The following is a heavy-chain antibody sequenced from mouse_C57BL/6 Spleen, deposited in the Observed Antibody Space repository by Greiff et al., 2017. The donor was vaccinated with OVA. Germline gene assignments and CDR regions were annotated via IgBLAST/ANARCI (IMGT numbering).Heavy chain of an antibody. Sequence: EVHLVESGGGLVKPGGSLKLSCAASGFTFSDYGMHWVRQAPEKGLEWVAYISSGSSTIYYADTVKGRFTISRDNAKNTLFLQMTSLRSEDTAMYYCARHRWLLGYFDVWGTGTTVTVSS. CDR3: ARHRWLLGYFDV. CDR1: GFTFSDYG. J-gene: IGHJ1*03. CDR2: ISSGSSTI. D-gene: IGHD2-3*01. V-gene: IGHV5-17*01.